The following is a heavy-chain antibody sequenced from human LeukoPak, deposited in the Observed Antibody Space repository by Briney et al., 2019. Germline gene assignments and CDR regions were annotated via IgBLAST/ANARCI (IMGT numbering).Heavy chain of an antibody. CDR1: GDSISDYY. D-gene: IGHD2-2*01. V-gene: IGHV3-23*01. CDR2: ISGGGIGI. CDR3: TRRRGNQQPIDY. Sequence: ETLSLTCTVSGDSISDYYWSWIRQPPGKGLEWVSAISGGGIGIYYADSLKGRFTISRDDSKNTLYLQMNSLRAEDTAVYYCTRRRGNQQPIDYWGQGTLVTVSS. J-gene: IGHJ4*02.